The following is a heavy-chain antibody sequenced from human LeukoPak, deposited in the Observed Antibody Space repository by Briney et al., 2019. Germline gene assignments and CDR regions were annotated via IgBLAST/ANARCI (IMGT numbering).Heavy chain of an antibody. V-gene: IGHV1-2*02. CDR2: INPTSGAT. D-gene: IGHD1/OR15-1a*01. Sequence: ASVKVSCKASGYTFNDYYMHWVRQAPGQGLDWVGWINPTSGATNYAQKFQGRVTMTRDTSNNTSYMELSRLRSDDTAVYYCAREFRTTTWSFDAFDLWGQGTMVTVSS. CDR3: AREFRTTTWSFDAFDL. J-gene: IGHJ3*01. CDR1: GYTFNDYY.